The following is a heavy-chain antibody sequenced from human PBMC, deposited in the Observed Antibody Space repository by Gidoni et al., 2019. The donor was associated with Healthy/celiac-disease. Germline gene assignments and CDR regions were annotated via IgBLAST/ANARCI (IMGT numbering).Heavy chain of an antibody. CDR2: IWYDGSNK. Sequence: QVQLVESGGGVVQPGRSLRLSCAASGFTFSSYGMHWVRQAPGKGLEWVAVIWYDGSNKYYADSVKGRFTISRDNSKNTLYLQMNSLRAEDTAVYYCARAGIVVVPAAIPNWFDPWGQGTLVTVSS. V-gene: IGHV3-33*01. J-gene: IGHJ5*02. CDR3: ARAGIVVVPAAIPNWFDP. D-gene: IGHD2-2*02. CDR1: GFTFSSYG.